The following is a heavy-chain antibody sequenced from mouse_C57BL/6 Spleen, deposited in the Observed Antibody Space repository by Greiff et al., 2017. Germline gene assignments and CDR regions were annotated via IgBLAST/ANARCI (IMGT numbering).Heavy chain of an antibody. CDR2: IDPSDSYT. D-gene: IGHD1-1*01. CDR3: ARYTTVVATGFDY. J-gene: IGHJ2*01. Sequence: QVQLQQSGAELVMPGASVELSCKASGYTFTSYWMHWVKQRPGQGLEWIGEIDPSDSYTNYNQKFKGKSTLTVDKSSSTAYMQLSSLTSEDSAVYYCARYTTVVATGFDYWGQGTTLTVSS. V-gene: IGHV1-69*01. CDR1: GYTFTSYW.